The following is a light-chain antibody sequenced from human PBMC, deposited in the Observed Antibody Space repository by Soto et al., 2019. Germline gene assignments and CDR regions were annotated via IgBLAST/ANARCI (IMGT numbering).Light chain of an antibody. V-gene: IGKV3-15*01. CDR2: GAS. J-gene: IGKJ2*01. Sequence: EIVMTQSPATLSVSPGERATLSCRASQSVSSSLAWFQQKPGQVPRLLIYGASTRATGIPARFSGGGSGTDFTLTIINLQYEDFAVYYCHQYKNWPMYTFGQGTKLEIK. CDR3: HQYKNWPMYT. CDR1: QSVSSS.